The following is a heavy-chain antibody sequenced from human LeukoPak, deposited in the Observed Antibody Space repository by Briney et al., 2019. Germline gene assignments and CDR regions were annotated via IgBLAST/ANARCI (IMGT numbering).Heavy chain of an antibody. J-gene: IGHJ4*02. CDR1: GFTFSSYA. Sequence: PGGSLRLSCAASGFTFSSYAMSWVRQAPGKGLEWVSAISGSGGSTYYADSVKGRFTISRDNSKNTLYLQMNSLRAEDTAVYYCARGKGLGEFLSYFDYWGQGTLVTVSS. CDR3: ARGKGLGEFLSYFDY. V-gene: IGHV3-23*01. D-gene: IGHD3-16*01. CDR2: ISGSGGST.